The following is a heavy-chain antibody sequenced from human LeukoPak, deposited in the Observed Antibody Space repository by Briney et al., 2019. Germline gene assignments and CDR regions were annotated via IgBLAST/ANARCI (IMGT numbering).Heavy chain of an antibody. D-gene: IGHD6-19*01. CDR3: ARGFYGSGWSPFDY. J-gene: IGHJ4*02. CDR2: IYYSGST. CDR1: GGSISSSSYY. V-gene: IGHV4-39*07. Sequence: KPSETLSLTCTVSGGSISSSSYYWGWIRQPPGKGLEWIGSIYYSGSTNYNPSLKSRVTISVDTSKNQFSLKLSSVTAADTAVYYRARGFYGSGWSPFDYWGQGTLVTVSS.